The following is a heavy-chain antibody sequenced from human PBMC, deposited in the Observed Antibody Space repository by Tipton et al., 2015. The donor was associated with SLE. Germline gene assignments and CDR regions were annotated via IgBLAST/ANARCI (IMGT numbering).Heavy chain of an antibody. J-gene: IGHJ4*02. Sequence: QVQLVQSGGGVVQPGRSLRLSCAASGFTFSSYAMHWVRQAPGKGLEWVAVISYDGSNKYYADSVKGRFTISRDNAKNSLYLQMNSLRAEDTAVYYCARCRAGSPKDYWGQGTLVTVSS. V-gene: IGHV3-30*04. CDR3: ARCRAGSPKDY. CDR2: ISYDGSNK. D-gene: IGHD6-19*01. CDR1: GFTFSSYA.